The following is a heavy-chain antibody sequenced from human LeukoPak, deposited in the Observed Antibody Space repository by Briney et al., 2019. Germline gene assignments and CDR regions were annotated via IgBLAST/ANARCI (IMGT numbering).Heavy chain of an antibody. CDR3: ARASHLGPLRFFPI. CDR2: IYYSGST. CDR1: GGSISSYY. J-gene: IGHJ4*02. D-gene: IGHD3-3*01. V-gene: IGHV4-30-4*08. Sequence: SETLSLTCTVSGGSISSYYWSWIRQPPGKGLEWIGYIYYSGSTYYNPSLKSRVTISVDTSKNQFSLKLSSVTAADTAVYYCARASHLGPLRFFPIWGQGTLVTVSS.